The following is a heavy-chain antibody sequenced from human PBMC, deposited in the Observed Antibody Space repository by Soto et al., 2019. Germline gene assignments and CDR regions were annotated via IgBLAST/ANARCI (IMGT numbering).Heavy chain of an antibody. Sequence: EAQLVESGGGLVQPGGSLRLSCAASGFTFSNYEMHWVRQAPGKGLEYVSGISNNGAHTDYAKSVKGRFTISRDNSENTLYLQMGGLRAEVMALYYCARRGYGSGWPNVYMDVWGKGTTVTVSS. CDR1: GFTFSNYE. V-gene: IGHV3-64*01. D-gene: IGHD6-25*01. J-gene: IGHJ6*03. CDR2: ISNNGAHT. CDR3: ARRGYGSGWPNVYMDV.